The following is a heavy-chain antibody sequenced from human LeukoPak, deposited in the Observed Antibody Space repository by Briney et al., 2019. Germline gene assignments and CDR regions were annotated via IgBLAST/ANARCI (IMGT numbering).Heavy chain of an antibody. CDR1: GFTFSSYG. V-gene: IGHV3-30*03. J-gene: IGHJ6*02. CDR2: ISYDGSNK. Sequence: PGGSLRLSCAASGFTFSSYGMHWVRQAPGKGLEWVAVISYDGSNKYYADSVKGRFTISRDNAKNSLYLQMNSLRAEDTAVYYCARDIAEHGMDVWGQGTTVTVSS. CDR3: ARDIAEHGMDV. D-gene: IGHD1-14*01.